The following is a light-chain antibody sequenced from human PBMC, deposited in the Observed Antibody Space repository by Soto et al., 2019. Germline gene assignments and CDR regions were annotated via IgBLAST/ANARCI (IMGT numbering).Light chain of an antibody. V-gene: IGKV1-39*01. CDR1: QSIGNY. Sequence: DIQMTQSPVSLSASVGDRFTISCRASQSIGNYLNWYQQKAGEVPKLLIYSASSLQSGVPSRFSGSASGTDFTLSISNLQPEDVATYYCQQSFRPHITFGQGTRLEIK. CDR3: QQSFRPHIT. J-gene: IGKJ5*01. CDR2: SAS.